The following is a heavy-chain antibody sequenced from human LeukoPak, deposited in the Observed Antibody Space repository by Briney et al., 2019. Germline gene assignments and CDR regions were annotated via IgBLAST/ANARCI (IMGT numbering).Heavy chain of an antibody. Sequence: PGGSLRLSCAASGFTFSSFSMNWVRQAPGKGLEWVSFISSASSTIYYADSVKGRFTISRDNAKNSLYLQMNSLRDEDTGVYYCGRDSNYWGQGTLVTVSS. CDR2: ISSASSTI. V-gene: IGHV3-48*02. J-gene: IGHJ4*02. CDR1: GFTFSSFS. D-gene: IGHD2-2*01. CDR3: GRDSNY.